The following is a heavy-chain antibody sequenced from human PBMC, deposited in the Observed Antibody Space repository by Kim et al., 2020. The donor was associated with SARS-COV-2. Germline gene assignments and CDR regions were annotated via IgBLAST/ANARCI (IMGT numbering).Heavy chain of an antibody. Sequence: ASVKVSCKASGYAFSSYVMHWVRQAPGQGLEWLGWINGNNGNTKHSPKFQGRVTLTRDAFADTAYMELSDLRSDDTAVYYCARPSDHDYYYGMDVWGQGT. J-gene: IGHJ6*02. D-gene: IGHD2-21*02. CDR2: INGNNGNT. CDR1: GYAFSSYV. V-gene: IGHV1-3*01. CDR3: ARPSDHDYYYGMDV.